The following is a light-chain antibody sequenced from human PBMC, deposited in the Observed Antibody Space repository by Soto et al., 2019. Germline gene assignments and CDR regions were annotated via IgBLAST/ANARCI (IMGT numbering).Light chain of an antibody. V-gene: IGKV1-33*01. J-gene: IGKJ2*01. Sequence: DIQMTQSPSSLSASVGDRVTITCQASQDISTFLNWYQHIPGKAPKLLIYDASNLETGVPSRFRGSGSGTDFTFTISSLQPEDVATYYCQQYDTLPYKFGQGTKLEI. CDR2: DAS. CDR1: QDISTF. CDR3: QQYDTLPYK.